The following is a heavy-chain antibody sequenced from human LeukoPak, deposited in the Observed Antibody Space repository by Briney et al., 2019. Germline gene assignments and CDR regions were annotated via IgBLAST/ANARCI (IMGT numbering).Heavy chain of an antibody. CDR1: GFTFNDAW. CDR3: AKGNSYYDFWSGYPN. J-gene: IGHJ4*02. V-gene: IGHV3-11*01. Sequence: GGSLRLSCAASGFTFNDAWMNWVRQAPGKGPELVSYISPSGSSIFYVDSVKGRFTISRDNAKNSLYLQMNSLRAEDTALYYCAKGNSYYDFWSGYPNWGQGTLVTVSS. D-gene: IGHD3-3*01. CDR2: ISPSGSSI.